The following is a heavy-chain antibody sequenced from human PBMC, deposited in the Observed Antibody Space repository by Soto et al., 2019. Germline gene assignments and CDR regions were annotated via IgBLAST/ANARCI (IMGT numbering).Heavy chain of an antibody. V-gene: IGHV3-23*01. CDR1: GFTFSSYA. CDR3: ARALGLGNWFDP. CDR2: ISGSGGST. D-gene: IGHD1-26*01. J-gene: IGHJ5*02. Sequence: EVQLLESGGGLVQPGGSLRLSCAASGFTFSSYAMSWVRQAPGKGLEWVSAISGSGGSTYYADSVKGRFTISRDNSKNTLYLQMNSLRAEDTAVYYCARALGLGNWFDPWGQGTLVTVSS.